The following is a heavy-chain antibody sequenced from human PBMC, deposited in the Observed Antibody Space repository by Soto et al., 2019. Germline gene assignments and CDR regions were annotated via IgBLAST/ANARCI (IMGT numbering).Heavy chain of an antibody. J-gene: IGHJ4*02. CDR1: GFTFDNYG. Sequence: GGSLRLSCAASGFTFDNYGMSWVRQAPGKGLEWVSGVSDNGGRTRYADSVKGRSTISRGNSKNTLYLQMLSLRADDTSIYYCAIDYRIPRYFDNWGQGTRGTVS. CDR3: AIDYRIPRYFDN. V-gene: IGHV3-23*01. CDR2: VSDNGGRT.